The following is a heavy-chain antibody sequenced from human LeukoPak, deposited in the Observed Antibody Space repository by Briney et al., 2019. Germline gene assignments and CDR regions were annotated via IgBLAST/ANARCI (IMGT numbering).Heavy chain of an antibody. D-gene: IGHD6-6*01. CDR2: ISGSSSYI. J-gene: IGHJ5*02. Sequence: GRSLRLSCAASGFTFDDYGMSWVRQAPGKGLEWVSSISGSSSYIYYADSMKGRFTISRDNAKNSLYLQMNSLRAEDTAVYYCARGSSNVAARNNWFDPWGQGTLVTVSS. V-gene: IGHV3-21*01. CDR3: ARGSSNVAARNNWFDP. CDR1: GFTFDDYG.